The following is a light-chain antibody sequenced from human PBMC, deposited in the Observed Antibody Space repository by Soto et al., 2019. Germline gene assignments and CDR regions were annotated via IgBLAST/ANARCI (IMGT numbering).Light chain of an antibody. J-gene: IGLJ1*01. Sequence: QSALTQPPSASGSPGQSVTISCTGTSSDVGPYKYVSWYQHHPGKAPKLLIYEVFKLPSGVPDLFSGSKSGSTASLTISGHQDEDDADYCCTSYAGGKRVFGTGTKVTVL. CDR1: SSDVGPYKY. CDR2: EVF. CDR3: TSYAGGKRV. V-gene: IGLV2-8*01.